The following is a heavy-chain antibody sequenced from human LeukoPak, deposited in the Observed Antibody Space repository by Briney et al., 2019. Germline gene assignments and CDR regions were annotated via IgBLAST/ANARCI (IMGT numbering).Heavy chain of an antibody. V-gene: IGHV4-59*01. Sequence: SETLSLTCTVSGDSISSYYWSWIRQPPGKGLKWIGNIYYSGYTTYSPSLRSRVTISVDTSKNQFSLKLSSVTAADTAVYYCARETSQKGAHYMDVWGKGTTITISS. CDR1: GDSISSYY. D-gene: IGHD3-16*01. CDR2: IYYSGYT. J-gene: IGHJ6*03. CDR3: ARETSQKGAHYMDV.